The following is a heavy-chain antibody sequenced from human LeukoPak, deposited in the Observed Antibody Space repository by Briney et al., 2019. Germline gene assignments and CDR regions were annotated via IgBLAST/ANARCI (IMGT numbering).Heavy chain of an antibody. Sequence: SETLTLSCTVSGGTISTYCCSWIRQPPGKGLEWIGYIYYSGSTNYNPSLKSRVTISVDTSKNQFSLKLSSVTAADTAVYYCVRHRHTGGGFQYWGQGTLVTVSS. J-gene: IGHJ1*01. CDR2: IYYSGST. CDR3: VRHRHTGGGFQY. CDR1: GGTISTYC. D-gene: IGHD3-16*01. V-gene: IGHV4-59*08.